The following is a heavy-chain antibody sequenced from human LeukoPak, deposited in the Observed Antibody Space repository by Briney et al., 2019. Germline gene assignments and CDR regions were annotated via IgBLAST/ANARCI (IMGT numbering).Heavy chain of an antibody. CDR2: ISGSGGST. Sequence: GGSLRLSCAASGFTFSSYAMSWVRQAPGRGLEWVSAISGSGGSTYYADSVKGRFTISRDNSKNTLYLQMNSLRAEDTAVYYCAKGHPHGWELYLDYWGQGTLVTVSS. CDR1: GFTFSSYA. V-gene: IGHV3-23*01. CDR3: AKGHPHGWELYLDY. J-gene: IGHJ4*02. D-gene: IGHD1-26*01.